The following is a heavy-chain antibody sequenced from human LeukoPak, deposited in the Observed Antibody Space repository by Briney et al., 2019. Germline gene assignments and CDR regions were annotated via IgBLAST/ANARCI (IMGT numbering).Heavy chain of an antibody. Sequence: SETLSLTCTVAGGSISSYYWSWIRQPPGKGLEWIGDIYYSGGTNYNPSLKSRVTISVDTSKNQFSLKLSSVTAADTAVYYCARAPNNYYDSSGPRSDAFDIWGQGTMVTVSS. CDR3: ARAPNNYYDSSGPRSDAFDI. D-gene: IGHD3-22*01. V-gene: IGHV4-59*01. CDR1: GGSISSYY. J-gene: IGHJ3*02. CDR2: IYYSGGT.